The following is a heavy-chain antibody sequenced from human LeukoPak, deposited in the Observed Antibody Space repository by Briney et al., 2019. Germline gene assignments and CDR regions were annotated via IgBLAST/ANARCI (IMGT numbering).Heavy chain of an antibody. CDR3: ARGPALIDASWFDP. V-gene: IGHV1-2*02. CDR1: GYTFTGYY. Sequence: ASVKVSCKASGYTFTGYYMHWVRQAPGQGLEWMGWINPNSGGTNYAQKFQGRVTMTRDTSISTAYMELSRLRSDDTAVYYCARGPALIDASWFDPWGQGTLVTVSS. J-gene: IGHJ5*02. CDR2: INPNSGGT. D-gene: IGHD3-22*01.